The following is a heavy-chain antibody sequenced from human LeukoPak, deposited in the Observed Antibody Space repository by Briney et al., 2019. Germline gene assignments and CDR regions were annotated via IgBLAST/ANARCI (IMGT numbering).Heavy chain of an antibody. V-gene: IGHV1-24*01. J-gene: IGHJ3*02. Sequence: ASVKVSCKVSGYTLTELSMHWVRQAPGKGLEWMGGFDPEDGETIYAQKFQGRGTMTKDTSTDTAYMELSSLRSEDTAVYYCASPYSGSYPGSDAFDIWGQGTMVTVSS. CDR2: FDPEDGET. CDR1: GYTLTELS. D-gene: IGHD1-26*01. CDR3: ASPYSGSYPGSDAFDI.